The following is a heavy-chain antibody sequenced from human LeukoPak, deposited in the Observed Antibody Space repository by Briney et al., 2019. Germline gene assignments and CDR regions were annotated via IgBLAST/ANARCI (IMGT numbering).Heavy chain of an antibody. V-gene: IGHV1-58*02. CDR1: GFTFTNSA. CDR3: AAAPIEMQQRGFDY. D-gene: IGHD5-24*01. Sequence: SVKVSCKASGFTFTNSAMQWVRQARGQRLEWVGWIVVASGNTKYAQKFQERVTITRDMSTSTAYMELSSLRPEDTTVYYCAAAPIEMQQRGFDYWGQGTLVTVSS. J-gene: IGHJ4*02. CDR2: IVVASGNT.